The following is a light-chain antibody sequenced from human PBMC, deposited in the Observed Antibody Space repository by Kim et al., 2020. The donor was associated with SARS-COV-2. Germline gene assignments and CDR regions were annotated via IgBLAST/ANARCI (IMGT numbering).Light chain of an antibody. J-gene: IGLJ3*02. V-gene: IGLV2-23*02. CDR3: CSYAGAKTCHWM. CDR2: EVN. CDR1: SSDVGNYNL. Sequence: QSALTQPASVSGSPGQSITISCTGTSSDVGNYNLVSWYQQHPGKAPKLVIYEVNKRPSGVSTRFSGSKSGNTASLTISGLQAEDEANYYCCSYAGAKTCHWMFGGGTQLTVL.